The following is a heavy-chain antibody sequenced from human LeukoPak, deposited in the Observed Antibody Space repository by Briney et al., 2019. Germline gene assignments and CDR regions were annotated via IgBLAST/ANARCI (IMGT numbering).Heavy chain of an antibody. J-gene: IGHJ4*02. Sequence: GGSLRLSCAASGFTFSSYAMSWVRQAPGKGLEWVSAISGSGGSTYYADSVKGRFTISRDNSKNTLYLQMNSLRAGDTAVYYCANDLSSSWPNYYFDYWGQGTLVTVSS. CDR1: GFTFSSYA. D-gene: IGHD6-13*01. CDR3: ANDLSSSWPNYYFDY. CDR2: ISGSGGST. V-gene: IGHV3-23*01.